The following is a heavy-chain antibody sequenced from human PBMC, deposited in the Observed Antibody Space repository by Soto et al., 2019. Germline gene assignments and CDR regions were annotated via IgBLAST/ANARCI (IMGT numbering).Heavy chain of an antibody. D-gene: IGHD4-17*01. J-gene: IGHJ4*02. V-gene: IGHV3-30*18. CDR2: VSHDGRNT. CDR1: GFTFSDYA. CDR3: EKDPSVTKTIDY. Sequence: GGSLRLSCAASGFTFSDYAMHWVRQAPGKGLEWVAVVSHDGRNTHYADSVKGRFTISRDSSKNTLYLQMNSLRAEDTAVYYCEKDPSVTKTIDYWGQGTLVRVSS.